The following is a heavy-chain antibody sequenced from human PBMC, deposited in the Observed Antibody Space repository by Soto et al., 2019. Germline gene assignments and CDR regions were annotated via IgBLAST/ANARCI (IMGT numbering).Heavy chain of an antibody. CDR2: IGESGTPT. J-gene: IGHJ6*02. V-gene: IGHV3-23*01. CDR1: GFTFSSYA. Sequence: EVQLLESGGGLVQPGGSLRLSCAAAGFTFSSYAMKWVRQAPGKGLGWVSLIGESGTPTYYADSVNGRFTISRDNSGNTLFLEMYSLRAEDTAVYYCARYIPGVRYYGMDVWGQGTTVTVSS. D-gene: IGHD5-18*01. CDR3: ARYIPGVRYYGMDV.